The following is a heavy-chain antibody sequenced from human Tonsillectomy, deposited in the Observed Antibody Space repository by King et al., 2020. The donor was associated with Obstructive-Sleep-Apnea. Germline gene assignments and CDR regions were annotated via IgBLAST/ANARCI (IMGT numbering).Heavy chain of an antibody. Sequence: VQLVESGGDLVQPGGSLRLSCASSGFTFSDYWMTWIRQVPGKGLEWVALIKHDGSDKAFVDSVKGRFAISKDNAKNSLYLRMNNLKAEDTAVYYCATDPHHYSAGGAFGYWGQGTPVTVSS. J-gene: IGHJ4*02. CDR1: GFTFSDYW. CDR3: ATDPHHYSAGGAFGY. CDR2: IKHDGSDK. V-gene: IGHV3-7*03. D-gene: IGHD2-8*02.